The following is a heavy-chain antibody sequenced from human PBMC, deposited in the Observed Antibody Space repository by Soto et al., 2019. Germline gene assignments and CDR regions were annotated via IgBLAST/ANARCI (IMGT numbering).Heavy chain of an antibody. CDR2: INPNSGGT. Sequence: ASVKVSCKASGYTFTGYYMHWVRQAPGQGLEWMGWINPNSGGTNYAQKFQGWVTMTRDTSISTAYMELSRLRSDDTAVYYCARFGGYSYGYPFDYWGQGTLVTVSS. CDR1: GYTFTGYY. V-gene: IGHV1-2*04. D-gene: IGHD5-18*01. J-gene: IGHJ4*01. CDR3: ARFGGYSYGYPFDY.